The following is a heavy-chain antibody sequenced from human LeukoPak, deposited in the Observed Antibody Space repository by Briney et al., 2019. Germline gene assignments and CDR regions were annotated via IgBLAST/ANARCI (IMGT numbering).Heavy chain of an antibody. J-gene: IGHJ6*04. Sequence: GESLKISCKGSGYSFTSYWISWVRQMPGKGLEWMGRIDPSDSYTNYSPPFQGHVTISADKSISTAYLQWSSLKASDTAMYYCARMTMVRGVTYYYGMDVWGKGTTVTVSS. CDR2: IDPSDSYT. CDR1: GYSFTSYW. CDR3: ARMTMVRGVTYYYGMDV. D-gene: IGHD3-10*01. V-gene: IGHV5-10-1*01.